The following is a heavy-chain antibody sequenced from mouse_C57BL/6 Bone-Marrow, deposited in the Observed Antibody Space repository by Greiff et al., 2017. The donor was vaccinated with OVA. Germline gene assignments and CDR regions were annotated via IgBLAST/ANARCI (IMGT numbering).Heavy chain of an antibody. V-gene: IGHV1-15*01. J-gene: IGHJ2*01. D-gene: IGHD1-1*01. CDR3: TRGTTVVAKGYYFDY. Sequence: VQLQQSGAELVRPGASVTLSCKASGYTFTDYEMHWVKQTPVHGLEWIGAIDPETGGTAYNQKFKGKAILTADKSSSTAYMELRSLTSEDSAVYYCTRGTTVVAKGYYFDYWGQGTTLTVSS. CDR2: IDPETGGT. CDR1: GYTFTDYE.